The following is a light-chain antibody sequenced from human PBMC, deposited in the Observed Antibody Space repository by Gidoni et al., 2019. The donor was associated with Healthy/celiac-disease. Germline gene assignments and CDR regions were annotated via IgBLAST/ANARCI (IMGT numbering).Light chain of an antibody. CDR2: DES. CDR3: QQYNNRPPLT. V-gene: IGKV3-15*01. CDR1: QTISSN. J-gene: IGKJ4*01. Sequence: EILMTQSPPTLSVSPGERTTLSCSASQTISSNRAWYQQKPGQAPRPLIYDESTRATSSPARFSGSGSGRKFTLTISSLQSEDYAVNYCQQYNNRPPLTFGGGTKVEIK.